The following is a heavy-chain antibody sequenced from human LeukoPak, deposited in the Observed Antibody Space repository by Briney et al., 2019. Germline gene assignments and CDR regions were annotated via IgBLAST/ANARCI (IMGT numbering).Heavy chain of an antibody. CDR3: ARDNSGGSTWWFDP. D-gene: IGHD2-15*01. CDR2: ISPSGGST. Sequence: ASVKVSCKASGYTFTSYYMHWVRQAPGQGLDWMALISPSGGSTSNTQKFQGRVTVTRDTSTSTVYMELSSLRSEDTAVYYCARDNSGGSTWWFDPWGQGTLVTVSS. J-gene: IGHJ5*02. V-gene: IGHV1-46*01. CDR1: GYTFTSYY.